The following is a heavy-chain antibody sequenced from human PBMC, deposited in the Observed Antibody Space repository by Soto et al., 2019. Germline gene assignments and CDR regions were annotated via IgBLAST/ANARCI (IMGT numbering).Heavy chain of an antibody. J-gene: IGHJ5*02. CDR3: ARDNGQGTYYTPS. V-gene: IGHV3-74*01. CDR2: IKRDGSST. CDR1: GPTFSSYW. Sequence: EEQLVESGGGLVQPGGSLRLSCAASGPTFSSYWMHWVRQAPGKGLVWVSRIKRDGSSTSYADSVEGRFTISRDNAKXXXXXXXXXXRGEDTAVYYCARDNGQGTYYTPSCGQGTLVTVSS. D-gene: IGHD3-10*01.